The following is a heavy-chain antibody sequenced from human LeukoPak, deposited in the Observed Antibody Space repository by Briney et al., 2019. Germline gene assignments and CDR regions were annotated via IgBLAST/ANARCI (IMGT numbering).Heavy chain of an antibody. D-gene: IGHD6-19*01. CDR1: GYSISSGYY. CDR2: IYHSGSI. J-gene: IGHJ5*02. V-gene: IGHV4-38-2*02. CDR3: ARDLGSGWSNWFDP. Sequence: PSETLSLTCTVSGYSISSGYYWGWIRQPPGKGLEWIGSIYHSGSIYYNPSLKSRVTISVDKSKNQFSLKLSSVTAAGTAVYYCARDLGSGWSNWFDPWGQGTLVTVSS.